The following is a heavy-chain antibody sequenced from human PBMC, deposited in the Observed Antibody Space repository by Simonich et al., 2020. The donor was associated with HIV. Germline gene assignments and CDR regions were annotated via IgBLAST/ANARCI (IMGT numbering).Heavy chain of an antibody. CDR1: GGTFSSHV. V-gene: IGHV1-69*13. J-gene: IGHJ5*02. Sequence: QVQLVQSGAEVKKPGSSVKVSCKASGGTFSSHVISWVRQAPGHGLEWMGGIIPIFGTTHNAQKFQGRVTITAAESTSTAYMELSSLRSEDTAVYYCASHGVAATPRGFDPWGQGTLVTVSS. CDR2: IIPIFGTT. CDR3: ASHGVAATPRGFDP. D-gene: IGHD2-15*01.